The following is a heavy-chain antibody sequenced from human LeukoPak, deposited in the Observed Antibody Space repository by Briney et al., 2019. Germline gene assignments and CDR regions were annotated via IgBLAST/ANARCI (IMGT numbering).Heavy chain of an antibody. CDR2: ISGSGGST. Sequence: GGSLRLSCAASGFTFSSYAMSWVRQAPGKGLEWVSAISGSGGSTYYADSVKGRFTISRDNSKNTLYLQMNSLRAEDTAVYYCARGGEDFWSGYMSDYYYYGMDVWGQGTTVTVSS. J-gene: IGHJ6*02. CDR3: ARGGEDFWSGYMSDYYYYGMDV. V-gene: IGHV3-23*01. CDR1: GFTFSSYA. D-gene: IGHD3-3*01.